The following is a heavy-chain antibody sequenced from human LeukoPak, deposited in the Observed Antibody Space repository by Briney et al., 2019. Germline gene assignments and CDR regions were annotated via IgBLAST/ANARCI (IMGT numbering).Heavy chain of an antibody. CDR3: ARGVGDYYDSSGYPN. V-gene: IGHV1-8*01. D-gene: IGHD3-22*01. CDR2: MNPNSGNT. J-gene: IGHJ4*02. Sequence: ASVNVSCKASAYTFTSYDINWVRQATGQGLEWMGWMNPNSGNTGYAQKFQGRVTMTRNTSISTAYMELSSLRSEDTAVYYCARGVGDYYDSSGYPNWGQGTLVTVSS. CDR1: AYTFTSYD.